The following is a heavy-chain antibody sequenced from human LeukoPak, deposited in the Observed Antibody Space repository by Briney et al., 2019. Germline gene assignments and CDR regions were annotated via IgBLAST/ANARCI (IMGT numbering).Heavy chain of an antibody. CDR3: AREIYGSGSYWFDP. CDR2: IYSGGST. Sequence: GGSLRLSCAASGFTVSSNYMSWVRQAPGKGLEWVSVIYSGGSTYYADSVKGRFTISRDNSKNTLYPQMNSLRAEDTAVYYCAREIYGSGSYWFDPWGQGTLVTVSS. J-gene: IGHJ5*02. V-gene: IGHV3-53*01. CDR1: GFTVSSNY. D-gene: IGHD3-10*01.